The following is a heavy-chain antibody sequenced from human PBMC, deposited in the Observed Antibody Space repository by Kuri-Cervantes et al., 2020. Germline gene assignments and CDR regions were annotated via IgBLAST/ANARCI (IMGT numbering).Heavy chain of an antibody. D-gene: IGHD2/OR15-2a*01. CDR3: ARVFRRAYYYMDV. Sequence: GGSLRLSCAASGFTFDDYAMHWVRQAPGKGLEWVSLISWDGGSTYYADSVKGRFTISRDNAKNSLYLQMNSLRAEDTAVYYCARVFRRAYYYMDVWGKGTTVTVSS. CDR2: ISWDGGST. J-gene: IGHJ6*03. V-gene: IGHV3-43D*04. CDR1: GFTFDDYA.